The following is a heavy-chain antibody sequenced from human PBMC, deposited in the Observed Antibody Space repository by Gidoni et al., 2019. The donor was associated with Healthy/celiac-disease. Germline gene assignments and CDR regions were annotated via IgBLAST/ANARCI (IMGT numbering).Heavy chain of an antibody. D-gene: IGHD4-17*01. CDR2: IYPSGNT. Sequence: QVHLQESGPGLVKPSGTLSLSCAVSGGSISSSDWWTWVRQPPGKGLEGIGEIYPSGNTNYNPSLKSRVTISVDKSKNQFSLRLTSVTAADTAMYYCARGLGHYGYAWGQGTLVTVSS. J-gene: IGHJ5*02. CDR3: ARGLGHYGYA. V-gene: IGHV4-4*02. CDR1: GGSISSSDW.